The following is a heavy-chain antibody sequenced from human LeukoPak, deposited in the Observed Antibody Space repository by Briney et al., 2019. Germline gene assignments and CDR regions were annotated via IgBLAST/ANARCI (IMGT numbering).Heavy chain of an antibody. Sequence: PSETLSLTCTVSGGSISSSSYYWGWIRQPPGKGLEWIGSIYYSGSTYYNPSLKSRVTISVDTSKNQFSLKLSSVTAADTAVYYCARVPADYGDYSFDYWGQGTLVTVSS. CDR2: IYYSGST. J-gene: IGHJ4*02. V-gene: IGHV4-39*01. D-gene: IGHD4-17*01. CDR3: ARVPADYGDYSFDY. CDR1: GGSISSSSYY.